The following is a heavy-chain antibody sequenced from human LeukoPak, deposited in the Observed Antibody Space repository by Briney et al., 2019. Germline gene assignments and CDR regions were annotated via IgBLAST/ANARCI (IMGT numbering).Heavy chain of an antibody. J-gene: IGHJ4*02. CDR1: GFTFSSYA. CDR2: IGHTSGA. D-gene: IGHD3-10*01. V-gene: IGHV3-23*01. Sequence: GGSLTLSCAASGFTFSSYAMCWVRQAPGKGPEWVATIGHTSGAWYADSVMGRFTISSDNSKSMLYLHMNSLSGEDTALYYCADFGSGSYIFNYWGQGSLVTVSS. CDR3: ADFGSGSYIFNY.